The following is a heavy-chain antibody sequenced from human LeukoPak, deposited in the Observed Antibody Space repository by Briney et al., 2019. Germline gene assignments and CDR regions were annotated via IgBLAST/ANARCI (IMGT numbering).Heavy chain of an antibody. Sequence: GGSLRLSCAASGFTFSSYAMSWVRQAPGKGPEWVSTISGSGGNTYYADSVKGRFTISRDNSKNTLYLQMNSLRAEDTAVYYCAKHKYCGGGSCSFDYWGQGTLVTVSS. D-gene: IGHD2-15*01. CDR1: GFTFSSYA. J-gene: IGHJ4*02. CDR3: AKHKYCGGGSCSFDY. CDR2: ISGSGGNT. V-gene: IGHV3-23*01.